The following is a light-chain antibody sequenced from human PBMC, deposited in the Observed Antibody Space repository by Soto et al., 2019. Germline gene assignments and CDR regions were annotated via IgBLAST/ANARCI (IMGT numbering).Light chain of an antibody. CDR1: SSDVGVYNY. CDR3: SSYTRSSTWV. CDR2: EVS. V-gene: IGLV2-14*01. Sequence: QSALTQPASVSGSPGQSITISCTGTSSDVGVYNYVSWYQQHPGKAPKLMIYEVSNRPSGVSYRFSGSKSGNTASLTISGLQAEDEADYYCSSYTRSSTWVFGGGTKLTVL. J-gene: IGLJ3*02.